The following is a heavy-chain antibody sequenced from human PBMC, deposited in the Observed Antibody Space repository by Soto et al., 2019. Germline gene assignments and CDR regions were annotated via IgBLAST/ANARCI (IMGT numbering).Heavy chain of an antibody. CDR2: ISAYNGNT. CDR1: GYTFTSYG. CDR3: ARGAVGGSGSYSQLDYYYGMDG. J-gene: IGHJ6*02. D-gene: IGHD3-10*01. Sequence: ASVKVSCKASGYTFTSYGISWVRQAPGQGLEWMGWISAYNGNTNYAQKLQGRVTMTTDTSTSTAYMELRSLRSDDTAVYYCARGAVGGSGSYSQLDYYYGMDGWGQRTTVTVSS. V-gene: IGHV1-18*01.